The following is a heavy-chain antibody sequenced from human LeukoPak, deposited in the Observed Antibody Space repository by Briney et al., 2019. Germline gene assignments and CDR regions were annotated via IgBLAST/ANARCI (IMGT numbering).Heavy chain of an antibody. V-gene: IGHV3-30*18. D-gene: IGHD6-19*01. Sequence: AGGSLRLSCAASGFTFSSYGMHWVRQAPGKGLEWVAVISYDGSNKYYADSVKGRFTISRDNSKNTLYLQMNSLRAEDTAVYYCAKEYSSGWVPYHYYGMDVWGQGTTVTVSS. CDR1: GFTFSSYG. J-gene: IGHJ6*02. CDR2: ISYDGSNK. CDR3: AKEYSSGWVPYHYYGMDV.